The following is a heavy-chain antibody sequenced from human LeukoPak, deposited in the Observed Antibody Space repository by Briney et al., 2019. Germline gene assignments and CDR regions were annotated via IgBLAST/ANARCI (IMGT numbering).Heavy chain of an antibody. J-gene: IGHJ4*02. Sequence: SETLSLTCAVSGYSISSGYYWGWLRQPPGKGLEWIGRIYHSGSTYYNPSLKSRVTISVDTSKNQFSLKLSSVTAADTAVYYCARERDYVWGSYRPKVDYWGQGTLVTVSS. CDR1: GYSISSGYY. CDR3: ARERDYVWGSYRPKVDY. V-gene: IGHV4-38-2*02. CDR2: IYHSGST. D-gene: IGHD3-16*02.